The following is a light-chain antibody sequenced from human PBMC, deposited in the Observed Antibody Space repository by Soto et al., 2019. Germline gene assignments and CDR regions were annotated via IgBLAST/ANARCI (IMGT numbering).Light chain of an antibody. CDR3: QQYNSYSEGT. Sequence: DIQMTLSPSTLSASVGDRVTITCRASQSISSWLAWYQQKPGKAPKLLIYDASSLESGVPSRFSGSGSGTEFTLTISSLQPDDFATYYCQQYNSYSEGTFGQGTKVDIK. CDR2: DAS. CDR1: QSISSW. J-gene: IGKJ1*01. V-gene: IGKV1-5*01.